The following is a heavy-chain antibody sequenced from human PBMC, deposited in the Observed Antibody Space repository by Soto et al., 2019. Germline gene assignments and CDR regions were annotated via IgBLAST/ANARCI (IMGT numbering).Heavy chain of an antibody. Sequence: ESGGGVVQPGGSLRLSCAVSGFIFSSHTMHWVRQAPGKGLEWVALVSFDGDKQYYAHSVRGRFTISRDFSKNTLYLQMDSLRTDDTAVYICAKGTVAGTYYYYAVDVWGNGTTVTVSS. CDR3: AKGTVAGTYYYYAVDV. CDR2: VSFDGDKQ. CDR1: GFIFSSHT. D-gene: IGHD6-19*01. V-gene: IGHV3-30-3*01. J-gene: IGHJ6*04.